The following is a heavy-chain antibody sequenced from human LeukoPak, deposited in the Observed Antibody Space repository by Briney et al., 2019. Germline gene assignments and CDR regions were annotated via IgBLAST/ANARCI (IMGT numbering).Heavy chain of an antibody. Sequence: GGSLRLSCAASGFTVSSNYMSWVRQAPGKGLEWVSVIYSGGSTYYADSVKGRFTISRDNSKNTLYLQMNSLRAEDTAVYYCARGSYCSSTSCYHYYYGMDVWGQGTTVTVSS. J-gene: IGHJ6*02. D-gene: IGHD2-2*01. CDR3: ARGSYCSSTSCYHYYYGMDV. V-gene: IGHV3-66*01. CDR2: IYSGGST. CDR1: GFTVSSNY.